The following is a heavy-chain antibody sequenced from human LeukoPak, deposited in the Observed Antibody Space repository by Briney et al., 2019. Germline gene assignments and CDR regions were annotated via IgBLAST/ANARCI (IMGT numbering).Heavy chain of an antibody. J-gene: IGHJ3*02. CDR1: GGSISSSSYY. Sequence: PETLSLTCTVSGGSISSSSYYWGWIRQPPGKGLEWIGSIYYSGSTYYNPSLKSRVTISVDTSKNQFSLKLSSVTAADTAVYYCAKTQDAFDIWGQGTMVTVSS. CDR2: IYYSGST. V-gene: IGHV4-39*07. CDR3: AKTQDAFDI.